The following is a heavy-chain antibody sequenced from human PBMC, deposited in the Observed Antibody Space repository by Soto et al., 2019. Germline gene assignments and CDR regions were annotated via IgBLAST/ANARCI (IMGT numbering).Heavy chain of an antibody. CDR1: GFTFSSYA. CDR2: IRGSGDST. CDR3: AKDLGPSYYYYMDV. J-gene: IGHJ6*03. Sequence: PGGSLRLSCAASGFTFSSYAMSWVRQAPGKGLEWVSAIRGSGDSTYYADSVKGRFTISRDNSKNTLYLQMNSLRAEDTAVYYCAKDLGPSYYYYMDVWGKGTTVTVS. V-gene: IGHV3-23*01.